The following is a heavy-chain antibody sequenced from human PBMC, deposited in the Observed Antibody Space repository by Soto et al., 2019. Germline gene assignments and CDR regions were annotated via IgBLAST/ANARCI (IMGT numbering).Heavy chain of an antibody. Sequence: GASVKVSCKASGYTFTSYAMHWVRQAPGQRLEWMGWINAGNGNTKYSQKFQGRVTITRDTSASTAYMELSSLRSEDTAVYYCARTYYDSSGYYTFHYYYGMDVWGQGTTVTVSS. D-gene: IGHD3-22*01. J-gene: IGHJ6*02. CDR2: INAGNGNT. V-gene: IGHV1-3*01. CDR1: GYTFTSYA. CDR3: ARTYYDSSGYYTFHYYYGMDV.